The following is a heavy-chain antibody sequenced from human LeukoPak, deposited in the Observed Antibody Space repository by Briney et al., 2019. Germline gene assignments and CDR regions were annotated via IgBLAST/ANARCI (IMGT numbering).Heavy chain of an antibody. CDR2: ISGSGGST. D-gene: IGHD6-13*01. Sequence: SCKASGGTFSSYAMSWVRQAPGKGLEWVSAISGSGGSTYYADSVKGRFTISRDNSKNTLYLQMNSLRAEDTAVYYCAKTRYSSSWLHDYWGQGTLVTVSS. CDR1: GGTFSSYA. J-gene: IGHJ4*02. CDR3: AKTRYSSSWLHDY. V-gene: IGHV3-23*01.